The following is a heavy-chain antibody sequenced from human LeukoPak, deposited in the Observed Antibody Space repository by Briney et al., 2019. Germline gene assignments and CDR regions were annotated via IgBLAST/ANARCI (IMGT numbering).Heavy chain of an antibody. CDR2: INPSGGST. J-gene: IGHJ4*02. D-gene: IGHD1-26*01. CDR1: GYTFTNYY. V-gene: IGHV1-46*01. Sequence: ASVKVSCKASGYTFTNYYMNWVRQAPGQGLEWMGIINPSGGSTSYAQKSQGRVTMTRDMSTSTVYMELSSLRSEDTAVYYCARAAWELLLDYWGQGTLVTVSS. CDR3: ARAAWELLLDY.